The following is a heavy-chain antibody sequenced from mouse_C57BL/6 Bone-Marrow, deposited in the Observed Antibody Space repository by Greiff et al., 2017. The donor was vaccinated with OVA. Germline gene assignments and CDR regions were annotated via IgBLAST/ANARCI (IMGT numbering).Heavy chain of an antibody. Sequence: VQLKASGPGLATPSQTLSLTFSFTGYSITSAYWNCIRTFPGHILEYMGYISYSGSTYYNPSLKSRISITRDTSKNQYYLQLNSVTTEDTATYYCARTTTAQYYFDYWGQGTTLTVSS. CDR3: ARTTTAQYYFDY. CDR1: GYSITSAY. V-gene: IGHV3-8*01. D-gene: IGHD1-2*01. J-gene: IGHJ2*01. CDR2: ISYSGST.